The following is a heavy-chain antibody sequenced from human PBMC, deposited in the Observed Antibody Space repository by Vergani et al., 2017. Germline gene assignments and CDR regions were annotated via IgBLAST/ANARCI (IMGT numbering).Heavy chain of an antibody. CDR1: GYTFTAYY. CDR3: AREPPLTGFFDY. CDR2: ISPDGVST. D-gene: IGHD3-9*01. Sequence: QVQLVQSGAEVGKPGASVKISCQASGYTFTAYYIHWVRQAPEQGLEWVGVISPDGVSTFYAQKFQGRVTITRDTSTSTVYVEVTSLRSDDTAVYYCAREPPLTGFFDYWGQGTLVTVSS. J-gene: IGHJ4*02. V-gene: IGHV1-46*03.